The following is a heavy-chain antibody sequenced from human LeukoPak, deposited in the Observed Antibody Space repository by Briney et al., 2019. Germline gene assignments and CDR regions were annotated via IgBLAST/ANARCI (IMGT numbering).Heavy chain of an antibody. CDR1: GYTFTSYY. Sequence: ASVKVSFKASGYTFTSYYMHWVRQAPGQGLEWMGWINPNSGGTNYAQKFQGRVTMTRDTSISTAYMELSSLRSEDTAVYYCAHLPNGHDDYGDYRLAYYFDYWGQGTLVTVSS. V-gene: IGHV1-2*02. CDR2: INPNSGGT. J-gene: IGHJ4*02. D-gene: IGHD4-17*01. CDR3: AHLPNGHDDYGDYRLAYYFDY.